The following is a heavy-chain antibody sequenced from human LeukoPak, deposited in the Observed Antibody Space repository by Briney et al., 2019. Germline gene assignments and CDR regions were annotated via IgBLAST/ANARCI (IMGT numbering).Heavy chain of an antibody. J-gene: IGHJ6*02. CDR2: ISYDGSNK. Sequence: GGSLRLSCAASGFTFSSYAMHWVRQAPGKGLEWVAVISYDGSNKYYADSVKGRFTISRDNSKNTLYLQMNSLRADDTAVYYCARGHYGLDVWGQGTTVTVSS. V-gene: IGHV3-30-3*01. CDR1: GFTFSSYA. CDR3: ARGHYGLDV.